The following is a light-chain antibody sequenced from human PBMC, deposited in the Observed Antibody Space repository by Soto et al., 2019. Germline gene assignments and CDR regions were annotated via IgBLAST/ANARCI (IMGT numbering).Light chain of an antibody. CDR2: KAS. CDR1: QSIGSW. J-gene: IGKJ1*01. V-gene: IGKV1-5*03. CDR3: HQYNSYSS. Sequence: DIHMTRSPSSLSASGLGVGAITCRASQSIGSWLAWFQQKPGKAPKVLIYKASSLQTGIPERFSGGGSGTEFTLTISSLQPDDFATYYCHQYNSYSSFGQGTKWIS.